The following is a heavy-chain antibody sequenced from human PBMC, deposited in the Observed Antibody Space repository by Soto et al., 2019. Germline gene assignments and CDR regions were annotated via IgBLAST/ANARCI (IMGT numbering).Heavy chain of an antibody. CDR3: ARVSANYDILTGYRNYYYGMDV. CDR2: IIPIFGTA. CDR1: GGTFSSYA. V-gene: IGHV1-69*01. J-gene: IGHJ6*02. Sequence: KVSCKASGGTFSSYAISWVRQAPGQGLEWMGGIIPIFGTANYAQKFQGRVTITADESTSTAYMELSSLRSEDTAVYYCARVSANYDILTGYRNYYYGMDVWGQGTTVTVS. D-gene: IGHD3-9*01.